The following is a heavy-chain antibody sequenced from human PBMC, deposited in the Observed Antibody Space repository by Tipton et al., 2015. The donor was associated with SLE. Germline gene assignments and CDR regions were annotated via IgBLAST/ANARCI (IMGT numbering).Heavy chain of an antibody. Sequence: GLVKPSETLSLTCTVSGGSISSSSYYWGWIRQPPGKGLEWIGSIYYSGSTNYNPPLKSRVTISVDTSKNQFSLKLSSVTAADTAVYYCARSRYSSSSYYYYYMDVWGKGTTVTVSS. CDR2: IYYSGST. CDR3: ARSRYSSSSYYYYYMDV. V-gene: IGHV4-39*07. CDR1: GGSISSSSYY. D-gene: IGHD6-6*01. J-gene: IGHJ6*03.